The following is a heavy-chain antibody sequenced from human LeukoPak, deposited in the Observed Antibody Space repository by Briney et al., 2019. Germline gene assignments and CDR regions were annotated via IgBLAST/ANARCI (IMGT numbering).Heavy chain of an antibody. Sequence: SETLSLTCAVYGGSFSGDFWSWIRQSPGKGLEWIGEINHSGSTNYNPSLKSRVTISVDTSKNQFSLKLSSVTAADTAVYYCARRGGVNDYWGQGTLVTVSS. D-gene: IGHD3-16*01. CDR3: ARRGGVNDY. CDR1: GGSFSGDF. CDR2: INHSGST. V-gene: IGHV4-34*01. J-gene: IGHJ4*02.